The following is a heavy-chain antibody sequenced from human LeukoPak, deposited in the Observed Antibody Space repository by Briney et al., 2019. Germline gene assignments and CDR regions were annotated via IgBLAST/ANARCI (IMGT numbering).Heavy chain of an antibody. D-gene: IGHD3-10*01. CDR2: IRYDGRNK. V-gene: IGHV3-30*02. CDR1: GFTFSSYS. CDR3: AKDHYYGSGSFDY. Sequence: GGSLRLSCAASGFTFSSYSMNWVRQAPGKGLEWVAFIRYDGRNKYYADSVKGRFTISRDKSKNTVYLQVNSLRAEDTAVYYCAKDHYYGSGSFDYWGQGTLVTVSS. J-gene: IGHJ4*02.